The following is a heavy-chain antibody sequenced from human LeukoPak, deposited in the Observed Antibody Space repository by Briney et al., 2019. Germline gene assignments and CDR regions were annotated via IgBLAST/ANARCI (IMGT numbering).Heavy chain of an antibody. D-gene: IGHD5-18*01. V-gene: IGHV1-2*02. CDR1: GYIFTVYW. CDR3: VRGPGHGGYDY. CDR2: INPDSGGT. J-gene: IGHJ4*02. Sequence: ASVKVSCKPSGYIFTVYWIHWVRQDPGQGLERMGWINPDSGGTGYAQKFQGRVTMTRDTSISTAFMELSSLTSDDTGVYYCVRGPGHGGYDYWGQGTLVTVSS.